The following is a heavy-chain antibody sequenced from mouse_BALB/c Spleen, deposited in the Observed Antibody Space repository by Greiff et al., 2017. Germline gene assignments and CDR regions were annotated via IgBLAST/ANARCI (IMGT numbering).Heavy chain of an antibody. CDR3: ARHEGGNYFDY. J-gene: IGHJ2*01. CDR2: FYPGSGSI. Sequence: VQRVESGAGLVKPGASVKLSCKASGYTFTEYIIHWVKQRSGQGLEWIGWFYPGSGSIKYNEKFKDKATLTADKSSSTVYMELSRLTSEDSAVYFCARHEGGNYFDYWGQGTTLTVSS. V-gene: IGHV1-62-2*01. CDR1: GYTFTEYI.